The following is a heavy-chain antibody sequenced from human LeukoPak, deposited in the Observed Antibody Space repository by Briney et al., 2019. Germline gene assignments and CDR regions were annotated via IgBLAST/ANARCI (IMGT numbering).Heavy chain of an antibody. CDR3: ARDAGYSSSWYLDY. D-gene: IGHD6-13*01. CDR1: GFSLRSYA. V-gene: IGHV3-64*01. Sequence: GGSLRLSCAASGFSLRSYAMHWVRQAPGKGLEYVSAISSNGGSTFYVNSVEGRFTISRDNSKNTLYLQMGSLRAEDMAVYYCARDAGYSSSWYLDYWGQGTLVTVSS. J-gene: IGHJ4*02. CDR2: ISSNGGST.